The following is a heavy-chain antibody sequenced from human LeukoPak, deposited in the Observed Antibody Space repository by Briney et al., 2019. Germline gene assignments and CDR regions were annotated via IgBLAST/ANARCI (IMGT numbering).Heavy chain of an antibody. CDR1: GASISSGSNS. Sequence: SETLSLTCTVSGASISSGSNSWGWIRQPAGKGLEWIGRINTSGSTNYNPSLKSRVTISVDKSKNQFSLKLSSVTAADTAVYYCARAGFALMDVWGKGTTVTVSS. D-gene: IGHD3-10*01. V-gene: IGHV4-61*02. CDR3: ARAGFALMDV. J-gene: IGHJ6*03. CDR2: INTSGST.